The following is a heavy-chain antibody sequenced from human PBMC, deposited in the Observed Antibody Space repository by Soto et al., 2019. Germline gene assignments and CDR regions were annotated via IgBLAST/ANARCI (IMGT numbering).Heavy chain of an antibody. CDR2: MNPYSGNT. D-gene: IGHD6-25*01. V-gene: IGHV1-8*01. CDR1: GYTFTTYD. Sequence: ASVKVSCKASGYTFTTYDISWVRQATGQGLEWMGWMNPYSGNTGYAQKFQGRVTVTRNTSMSTVYMELSCLRPDDTAVYYCARRKERSGPHYFDYWGQGSQVTVSS. CDR3: ARRKERSGPHYFDY. J-gene: IGHJ4*02.